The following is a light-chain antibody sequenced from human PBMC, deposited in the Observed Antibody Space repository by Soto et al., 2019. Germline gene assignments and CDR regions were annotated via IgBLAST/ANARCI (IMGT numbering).Light chain of an antibody. CDR2: DAS. V-gene: IGKV3-11*01. CDR1: QSVSSY. CDR3: QQRSNWLIT. J-gene: IGKJ5*01. Sequence: EFVLTQSPATLSLSPWERATLSCRASQSVSSYLAWYQQKPGQAPRLLISDASNRATGIPARFSASESGTDFTLTITSLEPEDFAVYYCQQRSNWLITFGQGTRLEIK.